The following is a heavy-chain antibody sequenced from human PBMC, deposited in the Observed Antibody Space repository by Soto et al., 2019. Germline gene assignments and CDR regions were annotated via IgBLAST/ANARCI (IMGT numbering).Heavy chain of an antibody. J-gene: IGHJ6*02. Sequence: SVKVSCKASEFTFTSPTVQWVRQARGQRLEWIGWIVVGSGNTNYAQKFQERVTITRDMSTSTAYMELSSLRSEDTAVYYCAAADEGWKLALDVWGQGTTVTVSS. D-gene: IGHD3-3*02. CDR2: IVVGSGNT. CDR3: AAADEGWKLALDV. CDR1: EFTFTSPT. V-gene: IGHV1-58*01.